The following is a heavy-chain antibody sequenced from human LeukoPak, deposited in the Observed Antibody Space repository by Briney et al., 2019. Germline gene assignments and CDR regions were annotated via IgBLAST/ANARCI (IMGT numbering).Heavy chain of an antibody. J-gene: IGHJ4*02. Sequence: GGSLRLSCAASGFTFDDYAMHWVRQAPGKGLEWVSGISWNSGSIGYADSVKGRFTISRDNAKNSLYLQMNSLRAEDTAVYYCARGHWFGDYWGQGTLVTVSS. CDR2: ISWNSGSI. CDR3: ARGHWFGDY. CDR1: GFTFDDYA. D-gene: IGHD3-10*01. V-gene: IGHV3-9*01.